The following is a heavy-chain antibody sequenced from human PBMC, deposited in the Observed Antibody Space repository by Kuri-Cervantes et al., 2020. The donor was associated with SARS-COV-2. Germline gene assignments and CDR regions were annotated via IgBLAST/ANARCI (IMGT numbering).Heavy chain of an antibody. V-gene: IGHV1-24*01. CDR2: FDPEDGET. D-gene: IGHD3-3*01. J-gene: IGHJ4*02. Sequence: ASVKVSCKVSGYTLTELSMHWVRQAPGKGLEWMGGFDPEDGETIYAQKFQGRVTMTTDTSTSTAYVELRSLRSDDTAVYYCARDLLTHITIFGVVIIPNTSLDYWGQGTLVTVSS. CDR3: ARDLLTHITIFGVVIIPNTSLDY. CDR1: GYTLTELS.